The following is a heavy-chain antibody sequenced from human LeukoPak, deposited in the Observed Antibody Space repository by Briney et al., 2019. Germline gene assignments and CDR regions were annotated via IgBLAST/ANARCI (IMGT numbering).Heavy chain of an antibody. CDR1: GFTFNGHW. Sequence: GGSLRLSCEASGFTFNGHWMHWVRQAPGKGLVWVSLVNGDGSTISYADSVKGRFTISRDNAKNRLYLQMNSLRAEDTAVYYCAKGSSSGYYRLYFDYWGQGTLVTVSS. D-gene: IGHD3-22*01. J-gene: IGHJ4*02. CDR3: AKGSSSGYYRLYFDY. V-gene: IGHV3-74*01. CDR2: VNGDGSTI.